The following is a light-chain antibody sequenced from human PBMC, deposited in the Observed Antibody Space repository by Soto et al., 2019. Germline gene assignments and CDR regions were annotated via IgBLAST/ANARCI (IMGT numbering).Light chain of an antibody. J-gene: IGLJ3*02. V-gene: IGLV1-51*02. CDR3: GTWDNRLSVWV. CDR1: SSNIGNNF. CDR2: END. Sequence: QTVVTQPPSVSAAPGQKVTLSCSGSSSNIGNNFVSWYQHLPGTAPKLLIYENDKRPSGIPDRFSGSKSGTSATLGITGLQTGDEAHYYCGTWDNRLSVWVFGGGTKLTVL.